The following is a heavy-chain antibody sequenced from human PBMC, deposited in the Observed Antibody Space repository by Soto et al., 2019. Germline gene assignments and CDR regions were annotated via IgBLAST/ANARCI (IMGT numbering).Heavy chain of an antibody. CDR3: ASGIDWSRRVVDYFEY. CDR1: GGSISSSSYY. CDR2: IYYSGST. V-gene: IGHV4-39*01. J-gene: IGHJ4*02. D-gene: IGHD3-9*01. Sequence: SSETLSLTCTVSGGSISSSSYYWGWIRQPPGKGLEWIGSIYYSGSTYYNPSLKSRVSMSVDTSKNQLTLKLRSVTATDTAEYYCASGIDWSRRVVDYFEYWGQGTQVTVSS.